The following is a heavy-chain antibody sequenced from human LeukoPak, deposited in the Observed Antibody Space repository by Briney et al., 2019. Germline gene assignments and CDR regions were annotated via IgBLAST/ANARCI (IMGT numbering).Heavy chain of an antibody. D-gene: IGHD1-7*01. Sequence: QPGGSLRLSCAASGFTFNTYWMSWVRQAPGKGLEWVANINQNGGEEYYVDSVRGRFTISRDNAKNSLYVQMNSLRDEDTAVYYCARDLTRTTDIDYWGQGTLVTVSS. V-gene: IGHV3-7*01. CDR3: ARDLTRTTDIDY. CDR2: INQNGGEE. J-gene: IGHJ4*02. CDR1: GFTFNTYW.